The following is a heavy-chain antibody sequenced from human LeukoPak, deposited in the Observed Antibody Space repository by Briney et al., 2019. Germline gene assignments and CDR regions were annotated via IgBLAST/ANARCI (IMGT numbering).Heavy chain of an antibody. CDR1: GFTINFYT. J-gene: IGHJ4*02. CDR2: ITTSSTYV. CDR3: VRVGPTVTDYYFDF. V-gene: IGHV3-21*01. D-gene: IGHD4-11*01. Sequence: PGGSLRLSCSASGFTINFYTMTWVRQAPGKGLEWVSSITTSSTYVYYADSVKGRFIISRDNAKNSLFLQMNSLRADDTALYYCVRVGPTVTDYYFDFWGQGALVTVSS.